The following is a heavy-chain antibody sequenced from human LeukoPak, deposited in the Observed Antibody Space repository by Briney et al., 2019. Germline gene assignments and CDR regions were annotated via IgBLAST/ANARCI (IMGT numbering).Heavy chain of an antibody. D-gene: IGHD1-26*01. J-gene: IGHJ3*02. Sequence: ASVKVSCKASGYTFTSYGISWVRQAPGQGLDWMGWVSAYNGNTNYAQKLQGRVTMTTDTSTSTACMELRSLRSDDTAVYYCARDALARWELLTDAFDIWGQGTMVTVSS. CDR2: VSAYNGNT. V-gene: IGHV1-18*01. CDR3: ARDALARWELLTDAFDI. CDR1: GYTFTSYG.